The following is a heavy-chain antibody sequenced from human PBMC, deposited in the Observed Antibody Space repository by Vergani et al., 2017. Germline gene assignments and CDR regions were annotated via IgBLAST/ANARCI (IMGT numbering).Heavy chain of an antibody. CDR3: ARHSRDYDILTGYYQNYYYYGMDV. J-gene: IGHJ6*02. CDR1: GGSISSSSYY. V-gene: IGHV4-39*01. CDR2: IYYSGST. D-gene: IGHD3-9*01. Sequence: QLQLQESGPGLVKPSETLSLTCTVSGGSISSSSYYWGWIRQPPGKGLEWIGSIYYSGSTYYNPSLKSRVTISVDTSNNQFSLKLSSVTAADTAVYYCARHSRDYDILTGYYQNYYYYGMDVWGQGTTVTVSS.